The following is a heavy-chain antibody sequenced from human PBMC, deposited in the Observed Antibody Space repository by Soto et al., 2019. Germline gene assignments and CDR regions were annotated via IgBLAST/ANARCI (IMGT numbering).Heavy chain of an antibody. CDR1: GASISSNAYY. CDR2: ISYSGNT. Sequence: QVQLQESGPGLVKPSQTLSLTCTVSGASISSNAYYWSWIRQLPGKALEWIGYISYSGNTYYNPSLKSRITISIATSKSLFSLKLSSVTAADTAVYYCARRVNWGSASFDSWGQGTLVTVSS. CDR3: ARRVNWGSASFDS. D-gene: IGHD7-27*01. V-gene: IGHV4-31*03. J-gene: IGHJ4*02.